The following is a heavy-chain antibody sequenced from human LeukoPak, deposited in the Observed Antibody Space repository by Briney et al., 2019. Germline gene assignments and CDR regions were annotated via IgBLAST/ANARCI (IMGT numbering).Heavy chain of an antibody. J-gene: IGHJ4*02. V-gene: IGHV3-48*01. CDR1: GFTFSSYS. D-gene: IGHD2-2*01. Sequence: GGSLRLSCAASGFTFSSYSMNWVRQAPGKGLEWVSYISSSSSTIYYADSVKGRFTISRDNAKNSLYLQMNSLRAENTAVYYCARDSSGYCSSTSCSYNYFDYWGQGTLVTVSS. CDR3: ARDSSGYCSSTSCSYNYFDY. CDR2: ISSSSSTI.